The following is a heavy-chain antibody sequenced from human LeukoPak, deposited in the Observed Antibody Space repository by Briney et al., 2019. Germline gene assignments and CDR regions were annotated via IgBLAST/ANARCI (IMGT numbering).Heavy chain of an antibody. V-gene: IGHV3-9*01. D-gene: IGHD3-22*01. Sequence: PGGSLRLSCAASGFTFSSYGMSWVRQAPGKGLEWVSGISWNSGSIGYADSVKGRFTISRDNAKNSLYLQMNSLRAEDTALYYCAKDTGYYYDSSNYWVWGQGTLVTVSS. J-gene: IGHJ4*02. CDR1: GFTFSSYG. CDR3: AKDTGYYYDSSNYWV. CDR2: ISWNSGSI.